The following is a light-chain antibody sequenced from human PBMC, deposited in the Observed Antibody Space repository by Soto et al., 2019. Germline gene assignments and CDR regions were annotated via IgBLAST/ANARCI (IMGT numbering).Light chain of an antibody. CDR1: QSVRSW. Sequence: DIQMTQSPSTLSASVGGRVTITCRASQSVRSWLAWYQQKPGRAPKFLIYDASSLESGVPSRFSGSGSGTEFTLTISSLQPDDFATYYCQHYNSYSEAFGQGTKVDI. CDR3: QHYNSYSEA. J-gene: IGKJ1*01. CDR2: DAS. V-gene: IGKV1-5*01.